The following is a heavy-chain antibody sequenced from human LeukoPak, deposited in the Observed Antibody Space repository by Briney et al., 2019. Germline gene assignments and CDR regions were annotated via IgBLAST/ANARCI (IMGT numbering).Heavy chain of an antibody. V-gene: IGHV4-4*07. Sequence: SETLSLTCTVSTASINSYYWGWVRQPAGRGLEWIGRIYTTGMTQYDPSLQSRVTMSVDTSQKQFSLNLRSVTAADTAIYFCVRHGYTGSHFFLDYWSQGALVTVSS. CDR1: TASINSYY. D-gene: IGHD1-26*01. CDR2: IYTTGMT. CDR3: VRHGYTGSHFFLDY. J-gene: IGHJ4*02.